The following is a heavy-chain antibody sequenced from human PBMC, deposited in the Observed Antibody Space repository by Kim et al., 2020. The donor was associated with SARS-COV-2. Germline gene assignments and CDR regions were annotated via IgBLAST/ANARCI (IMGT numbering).Heavy chain of an antibody. Sequence: SVKVSCKASGGTFSSYAISWVRQAPGQGLEWMGGIIPIFGTANYAQKFQGRVTITADESTSTAYMELSSLRSEDTAVYYCARGVHYYGSGSYYSRPYYFDYWGQGTLVTVSS. CDR2: IIPIFGTA. CDR3: ARGVHYYGSGSYYSRPYYFDY. V-gene: IGHV1-69*13. J-gene: IGHJ4*02. CDR1: GGTFSSYA. D-gene: IGHD3-10*01.